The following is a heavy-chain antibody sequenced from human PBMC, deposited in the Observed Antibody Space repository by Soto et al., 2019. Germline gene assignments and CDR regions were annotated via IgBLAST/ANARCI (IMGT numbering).Heavy chain of an antibody. CDR2: INAGNGNT. J-gene: IGHJ4*02. CDR1: GYTFTSYA. D-gene: IGHD3-16*01. V-gene: IGHV1-3*01. Sequence: GASVKVSCKASGYTFTSYAMHWVRQAPGQRLEWMGWINAGNGNTKYSQKFQGRVTITRDTSASTAYMGLSSLRSEDTAVYYCARDGTMITKLPFDYWGQGTLVTVSS. CDR3: ARDGTMITKLPFDY.